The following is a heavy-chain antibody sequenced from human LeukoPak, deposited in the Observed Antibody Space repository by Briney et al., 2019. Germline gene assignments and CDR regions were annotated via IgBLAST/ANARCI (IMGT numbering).Heavy chain of an antibody. CDR1: GFTFSSYS. CDR2: ISSSSSYI. D-gene: IGHD2-2*02. J-gene: IGHJ6*02. Sequence: GSLRLSCAASGFTFSSYSMNWVRQAPGKGLEWVSSISSSSSYIYYADPVKGRFTISRDNAKNSLYLQMNSLRAEDTAVYYCARVRIVVVPAAITNYYYYGMDVWGQGTAVTVSS. CDR3: ARVRIVVVPAAITNYYYYGMDV. V-gene: IGHV3-21*01.